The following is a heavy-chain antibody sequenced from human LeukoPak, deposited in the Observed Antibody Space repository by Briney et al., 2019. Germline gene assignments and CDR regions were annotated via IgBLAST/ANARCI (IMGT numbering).Heavy chain of an antibody. V-gene: IGHV3-23*01. CDR1: GFTVSSNY. CDR2: ISGSGGST. Sequence: PGGSLRLSCAASGFTVSSNYMSWVRQAPGKGLEWVSAISGSGGSTYYADSVKGRFTISRDNSKNTLYLQMNSLRAEDTAVYYCAEGVESVDYWGQGTLVTVSS. J-gene: IGHJ4*02. CDR3: AEGVESVDY. D-gene: IGHD5-24*01.